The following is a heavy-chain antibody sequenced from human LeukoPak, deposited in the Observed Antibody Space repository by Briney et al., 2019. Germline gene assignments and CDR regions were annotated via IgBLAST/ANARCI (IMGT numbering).Heavy chain of an antibody. V-gene: IGHV3-7*05. CDR3: ARERLRITMIVVVRGGAFDI. J-gene: IGHJ3*02. CDR1: GFTFSSYW. CDR2: IKQDGSEE. Sequence: PGGSLRLSCAASGFTFSSYWMSWVRQAPGKGLEWVANIKQDGSEEYYVDSVKGRFTISRDNAKNSLYLQMNSLRAEDTAVYYCARERLRITMIVVVRGGAFDIWGQGTMVTVSS. D-gene: IGHD3-22*01.